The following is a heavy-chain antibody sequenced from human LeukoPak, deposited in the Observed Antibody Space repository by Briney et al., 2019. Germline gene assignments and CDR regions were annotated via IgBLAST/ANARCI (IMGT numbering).Heavy chain of an antibody. D-gene: IGHD6-13*01. CDR1: GFTVSNNY. CDR2: IYSGGAT. CDR3: ARDPPAVAINTYA. J-gene: IGHJ5*02. V-gene: IGHV3-66*01. Sequence: PGGSLRLSCAASGFTVSNNYMRWVRQAPGKGLEWVSLIYSGGATFYADAVKGRFTISRDGSKNTLYPQMNSLRAEDTAVYYCARDPPAVAINTYAWGQGTLVTVSS.